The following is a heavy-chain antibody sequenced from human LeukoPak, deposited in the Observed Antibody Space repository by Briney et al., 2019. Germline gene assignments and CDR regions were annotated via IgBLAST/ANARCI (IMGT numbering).Heavy chain of an antibody. CDR2: ISAYNGNT. CDR3: ARCDAIFGGPTYFDY. J-gene: IGHJ4*02. D-gene: IGHD3-3*01. Sequence: ASVKVSCKASGYTFTSYGISWVRQAPGQGLEWMGWISAYNGNTNYAQKLQGRVTMTTDTSTSTAYMELRSLRSDGTAVYYCARCDAIFGGPTYFDYWGQGTLVTVSS. V-gene: IGHV1-18*01. CDR1: GYTFTSYG.